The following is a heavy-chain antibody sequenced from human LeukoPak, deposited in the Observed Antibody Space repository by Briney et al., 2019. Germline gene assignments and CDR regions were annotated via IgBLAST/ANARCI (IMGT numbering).Heavy chain of an antibody. CDR2: ISSSSSTI. CDR1: GFTFSSYS. J-gene: IGHJ4*02. D-gene: IGHD3-3*01. CDR3: ARGAGLGIFGVVITIPYDY. Sequence: PGGSLRLSCAASGFTFSSYSMNWVRQAPGKGLEWVSYISSSSSTIYYADSVKGRFTISRDNAKNSLYLQMNSLRAEDTAVYYCARGAGLGIFGVVITIPYDYWGQGTLVTVSS. V-gene: IGHV3-48*01.